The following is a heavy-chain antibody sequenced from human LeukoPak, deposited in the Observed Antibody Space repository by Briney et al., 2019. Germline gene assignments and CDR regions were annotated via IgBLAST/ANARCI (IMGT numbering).Heavy chain of an antibody. CDR1: GFTFSSYE. V-gene: IGHV3-48*03. J-gene: IGHJ5*02. D-gene: IGHD6-19*01. Sequence: PGGSLRLSXAASGFTFSSYEMNWVRQAPGKGLEWVSYISSSGSTIYYADSVKGRFTISRDNAKNSLYLQMNSLRAEDTAVYYCARDEAGNWFDPWGQGTLVTVSS. CDR3: ARDEAGNWFDP. CDR2: ISSSGSTI.